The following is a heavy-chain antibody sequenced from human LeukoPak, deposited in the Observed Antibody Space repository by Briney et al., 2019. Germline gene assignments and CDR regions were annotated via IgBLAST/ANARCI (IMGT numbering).Heavy chain of an antibody. CDR1: GFTFSSYG. CDR2: IWYDGSNK. J-gene: IGHJ3*02. D-gene: IGHD3-10*01. CDR3: ARDFSAYYYGSGTQNAFDI. V-gene: IGHV3-33*01. Sequence: GGSLRLSCAASGFTFSSYGMHWVRQAPGKGLEWVAVIWYDGSNKYYADSVKGRFTISRDNSKNTLYLQMNSLRAEDTAVYYCARDFSAYYYGSGTQNAFDIWGQGTMVTVSS.